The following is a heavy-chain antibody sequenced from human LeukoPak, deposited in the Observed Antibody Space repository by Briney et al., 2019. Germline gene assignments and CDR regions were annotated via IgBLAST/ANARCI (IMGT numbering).Heavy chain of an antibody. V-gene: IGHV3-11*04. J-gene: IGHJ4*02. CDR2: ISDTGFII. D-gene: IGHD2-2*01. CDR1: GFTFSDHY. CDR3: ARSRIPAYSFYDY. Sequence: GGSLRLSCAASGFTFSDHYMSWIHQAPGKGLEWVSYISDTGFIIYYADSVKGRFTISRDNAKDSLYLQMNSLRAEDTAVYYCARSRIPAYSFYDYWGQGSLVTVSS.